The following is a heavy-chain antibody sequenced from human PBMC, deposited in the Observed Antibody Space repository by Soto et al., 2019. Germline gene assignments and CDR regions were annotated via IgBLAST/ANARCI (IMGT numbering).Heavy chain of an antibody. Sequence: GGSLRLSCAASGFTFDDYAMHWVRQAPGKGLEWVSGISWNSDNIVYADSVKGRFTISRDNAQNSLYLQMNSLRAEDTALYYCAKDLYSNYGDAFDIWGQGTMGTV. CDR1: GFTFDDYA. J-gene: IGHJ3*02. CDR3: AKDLYSNYGDAFDI. D-gene: IGHD4-4*01. CDR2: ISWNSDNI. V-gene: IGHV3-9*01.